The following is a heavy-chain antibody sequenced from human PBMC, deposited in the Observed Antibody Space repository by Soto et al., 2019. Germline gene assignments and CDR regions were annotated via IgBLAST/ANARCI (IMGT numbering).Heavy chain of an antibody. D-gene: IGHD2-15*01. CDR1: GGSFSGYY. CDR3: ARSPIASFDY. J-gene: IGHJ4*02. V-gene: IGHV4-34*01. Sequence: SETLSLTCAVYGGSFSGYYWSWIRQPPGKGLEWIGEINHSGSTNYNPSLKSRVTISVDTSKNQFSLKLSSVTAADTAVYYCARSPIASFDYWGQGTLVTASS. CDR2: INHSGST.